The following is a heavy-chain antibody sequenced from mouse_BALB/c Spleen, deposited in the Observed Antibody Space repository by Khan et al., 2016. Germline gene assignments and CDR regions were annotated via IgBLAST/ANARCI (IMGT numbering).Heavy chain of an antibody. CDR1: GFNIKDTY. D-gene: IGHD2-4*01. CDR2: IDPANDNT. CDR3: ARGVYDYGFAY. Sequence: VQLKQSGAELVKPGASVKLSCTASGFNIKDTYIHWVKQRPEQGLEWIGRIDPANDNTKYDPKFQGKATITADTSSNTAYLQLSSLTSGDTAVYYCARGVYDYGFAYWGPGTLVTVSA. V-gene: IGHV14-3*02. J-gene: IGHJ3*01.